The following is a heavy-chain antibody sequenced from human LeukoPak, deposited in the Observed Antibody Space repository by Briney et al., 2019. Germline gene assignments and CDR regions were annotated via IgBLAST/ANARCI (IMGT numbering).Heavy chain of an antibody. CDR3: ARHYSSSWFGY. V-gene: IGHV5-51*01. J-gene: IGHJ4*02. Sequence: PGESLKISCKGSGFDFTAYGIAWVRQMPGKGLEWMGNIYPGDSNTRYSPSFQGQVTMSADKSISTAYLQWRSLKASDTAMYYCARHYSSSWFGYWGQGSPVTVSS. CDR1: GFDFTAYG. D-gene: IGHD6-13*01. CDR2: IYPGDSNT.